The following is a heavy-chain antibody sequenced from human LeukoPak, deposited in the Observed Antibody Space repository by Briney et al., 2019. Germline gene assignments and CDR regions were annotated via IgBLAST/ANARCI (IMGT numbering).Heavy chain of an antibody. D-gene: IGHD3-22*01. Sequence: SETLSLTCAVYGGSFSGYYWSWIRQPPGKGLEWIGEINHSGSTNYNPSLKSRVTISVGTSKNQFSLKLSSVTAAGTAVYYCARAFNLHYYDSSGYYDYWGQGTLVTVSS. CDR1: GGSFSGYY. CDR2: INHSGST. J-gene: IGHJ4*02. CDR3: ARAFNLHYYDSSGYYDY. V-gene: IGHV4-34*01.